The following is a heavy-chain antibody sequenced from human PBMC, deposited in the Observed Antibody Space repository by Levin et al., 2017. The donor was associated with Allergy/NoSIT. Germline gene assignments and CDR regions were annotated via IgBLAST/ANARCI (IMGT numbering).Heavy chain of an antibody. J-gene: IGHJ4*02. CDR3: AKDTGSSQTFDY. CDR1: GFTFDDYA. Sequence: GGSLRLSCAASGFTFDDYAMHWVRQAPGKGLEWVSGISWNSGSIGYADSVKGRFTISRDNAKNSLYLQMNSLRAEDTALYYCAKDTGSSQTFDYWGQGTLVTVSS. CDR2: ISWNSGSI. D-gene: IGHD6-13*01. V-gene: IGHV3-9*01.